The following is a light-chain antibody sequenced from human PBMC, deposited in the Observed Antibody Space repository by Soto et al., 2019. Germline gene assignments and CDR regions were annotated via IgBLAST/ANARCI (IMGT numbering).Light chain of an antibody. V-gene: IGLV2-8*01. J-gene: IGLJ1*01. CDR2: AVN. CDR3: TSYAGNNESV. Sequence: SVLTPPPSASWSRGQLVTISWTGTSRDVGSNNYDSLDQQLPGIVPKLLRYAVNTRPSGVPDPYSSSKSGNSASLTVFGLQAEDEADYYCTSYAGNNESVSGTGPKVNVL. CDR1: SRDVGSNNY.